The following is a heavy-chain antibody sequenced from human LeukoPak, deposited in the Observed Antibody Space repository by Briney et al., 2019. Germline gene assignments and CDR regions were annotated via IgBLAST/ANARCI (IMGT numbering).Heavy chain of an antibody. J-gene: IGHJ4*02. V-gene: IGHV3-23*01. CDR1: GFTFSTYA. Sequence: GGSLKLSCAASGFTFSTYAMSWVRQAPGKGLQWVSLISGSGDGAHYADSVKGRFTISRDNSKNTVYLQMTNLRAEDTAVYYCAKGYIQLWWFDYWGQGTLVTVSS. D-gene: IGHD2-21*01. CDR2: ISGSGDGA. CDR3: AKGYIQLWWFDY.